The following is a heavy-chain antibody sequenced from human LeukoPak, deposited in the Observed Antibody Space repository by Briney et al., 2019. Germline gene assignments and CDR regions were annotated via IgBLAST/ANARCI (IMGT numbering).Heavy chain of an antibody. Sequence: SETLSLTCAVYGGSFSGYYWSWIRQPPRKGLEWSGEINHSGRTNYNPSLKSRVTISVDTSKNQFSLKLSSVTAADTAVYYCARRAAAAGLFHFDYWGQGTLVTVSS. V-gene: IGHV4-34*01. CDR3: ARRAAAAGLFHFDY. J-gene: IGHJ4*02. CDR2: INHSGRT. D-gene: IGHD6-13*01. CDR1: GGSFSGYY.